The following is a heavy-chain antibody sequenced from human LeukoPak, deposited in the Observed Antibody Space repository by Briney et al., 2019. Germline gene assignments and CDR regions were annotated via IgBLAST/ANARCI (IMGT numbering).Heavy chain of an antibody. J-gene: IGHJ4*02. CDR3: ARVAVGIAVALGDY. CDR2: INPNSGGT. Sequence: GASVKVSCKASGYTFTGYYMHWVQQAPGQGLEWMGWINPNSGGTNYAQKFQGRVTMTRDTSISTAYMELSRLRSDDTAVYYCARVAVGIAVALGDYWGQGTLVTVSS. CDR1: GYTFTGYY. V-gene: IGHV1-2*02. D-gene: IGHD6-19*01.